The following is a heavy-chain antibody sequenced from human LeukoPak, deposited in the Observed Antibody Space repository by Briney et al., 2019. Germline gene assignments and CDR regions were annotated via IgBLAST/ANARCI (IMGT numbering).Heavy chain of an antibody. D-gene: IGHD3-3*01. CDR2: IYTSGST. CDR3: AGSLHYDFWSGYYVGY. CDR1: GGSISGYY. V-gene: IGHV4-4*07. J-gene: IGHJ4*02. Sequence: SETLSLTCSVSGGSISGYYWSWIRQPAGKGLEWIGRIYTSGSTNYNPSLKSRVTISVDTSKNQFSLKLSSVTAADTAVYYCAGSLHYDFWSGYYVGYWGQGTLVTVSS.